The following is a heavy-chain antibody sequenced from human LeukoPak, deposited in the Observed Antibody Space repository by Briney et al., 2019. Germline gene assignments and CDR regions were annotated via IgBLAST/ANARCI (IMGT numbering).Heavy chain of an antibody. CDR2: IYYSGST. CDR3: ARRPIRPDNWNYDYRSGFDY. J-gene: IGHJ4*02. D-gene: IGHD1-7*01. Sequence: SQTLSLICTVSGGSISSGGYYWSWIRQHPGKGLEWIGYIYYSGSTYYNPSLKSRVTISVDTSKNQFSLKLSSVTAADTAVYYCARRPIRPDNWNYDYRSGFDYWGQGTLVTVSS. V-gene: IGHV4-31*03. CDR1: GGSISSGGYY.